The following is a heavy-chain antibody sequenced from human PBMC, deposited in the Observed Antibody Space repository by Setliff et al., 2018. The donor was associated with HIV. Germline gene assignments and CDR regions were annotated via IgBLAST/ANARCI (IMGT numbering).Heavy chain of an antibody. CDR2: IYYSGTT. J-gene: IGHJ4*02. D-gene: IGHD4-17*01. CDR3: ARDSPLDYGDYYFDY. CDR1: GDSVSSRSYY. V-gene: IGHV4-61*01. Sequence: PSETLSLTCTVSGDSVSSRSYYWSWIRQPPGKGLEWIGYIYYSGTTNYNASLKSRVTMSVDMSKNQFSLKVNSVTAADTAVYYCARDSPLDYGDYYFDYWGRGTLVTVSS.